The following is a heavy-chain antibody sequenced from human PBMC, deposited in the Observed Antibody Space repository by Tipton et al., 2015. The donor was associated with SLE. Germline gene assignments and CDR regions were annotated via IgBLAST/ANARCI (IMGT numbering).Heavy chain of an antibody. D-gene: IGHD5/OR15-5a*01. J-gene: IGHJ4*02. Sequence: LRLSCAVSGGSISSGGYSWSWIRQPPGKGLEWIWYIYHSGSTYYNPSLKSRVTISVDRSKNQFSLKLSSVTAADTAVYYCARGVFYFDYWGQGTLVTVSS. CDR3: ARGVFYFDY. V-gene: IGHV4-30-2*01. CDR2: IYHSGST. CDR1: GGSISSGGYS.